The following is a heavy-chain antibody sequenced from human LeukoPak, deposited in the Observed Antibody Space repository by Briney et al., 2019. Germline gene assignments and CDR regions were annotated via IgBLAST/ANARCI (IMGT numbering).Heavy chain of an antibody. CDR3: ARDGLQDYDSGDCYYGMDV. J-gene: IGHJ6*02. V-gene: IGHV4-30-4*01. CDR2: IYYSGST. D-gene: IGHD4/OR15-4a*01. Sequence: PSQTLSLTCTVSGGSISSGDYYWSWIRQPPRKGLEWIGYIYYSGSTYYNPSLKSRVTISVDTSKNQFSLKLSSVTAADTAVYYCARDGLQDYDSGDCYYGMDVWGQGTTVTVSS. CDR1: GGSISSGDYY.